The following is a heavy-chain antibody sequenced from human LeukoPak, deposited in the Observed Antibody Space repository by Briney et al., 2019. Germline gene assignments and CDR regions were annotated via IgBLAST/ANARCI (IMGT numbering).Heavy chain of an antibody. CDR1: GYAFTSYG. V-gene: IGHV1-18*01. J-gene: IGHJ6*02. CDR2: ISAYNGNT. D-gene: IGHD2-2*02. CDR3: ARGVPAAILQGFWGYYYYGMDV. Sequence: ASVKVSCKASGYAFTSYGISWVRQAPGQGLEWMGWISAYNGNTNYAQKLQGRVTMTTDTPTSTAYTELRSLRSDDTAVYYCARGVPAAILQGFWGYYYYGMDVWGQGTTVTVSS.